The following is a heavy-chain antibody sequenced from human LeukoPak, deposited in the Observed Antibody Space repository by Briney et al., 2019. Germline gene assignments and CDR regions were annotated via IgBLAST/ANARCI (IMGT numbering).Heavy chain of an antibody. V-gene: IGHV3-23*01. D-gene: IGHD1-26*01. CDR2: ISTSGDGT. J-gene: IGHJ2*01. CDR3: AKNLLGSGAYSWYFDL. CDR1: GFTFSSHV. Sequence: GGSLRLSCAAFGFTFSSHVMSWVRQTPGKGLEWVSSISTSGDGTVYADSVKGRVTISRDNSKNTLYLQMNSLRAEDTAVYSCAKNLLGSGAYSWYFDLWGRGTLVTVSS.